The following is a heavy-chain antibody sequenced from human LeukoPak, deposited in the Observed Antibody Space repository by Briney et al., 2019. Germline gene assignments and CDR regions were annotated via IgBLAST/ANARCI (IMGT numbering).Heavy chain of an antibody. V-gene: IGHV3-74*01. D-gene: IGHD2/OR15-2a*01. Sequence: GGSLRLSCAASGNYWMHWVRQVPGKGLVWVSHINSDGSWTSYAGSVKGRFTISKDNAKNTVYLQMNSLRAEDTAVYYCVSFYETYWGRGTLVTVSS. CDR1: GNYW. J-gene: IGHJ4*02. CDR3: VSFYETY. CDR2: INSDGSWT.